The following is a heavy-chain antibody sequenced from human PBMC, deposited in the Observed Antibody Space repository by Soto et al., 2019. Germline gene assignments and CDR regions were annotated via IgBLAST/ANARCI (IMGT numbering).Heavy chain of an antibody. Sequence: EVQLVESGGGLVQPGGSLRLSCIASGLTFRAYWMDWVRQAPGKGLVWVSRISGDGTIRSYADSVKGRFTISRDNAKNTLYLQLSSLRADDTAVYYWIRDGPQWEPPYWGQGTLVSVSS. CDR2: ISGDGTIR. CDR1: GLTFRAYW. D-gene: IGHD1-26*01. CDR3: IRDGPQWEPPY. V-gene: IGHV3-74*01. J-gene: IGHJ4*02.